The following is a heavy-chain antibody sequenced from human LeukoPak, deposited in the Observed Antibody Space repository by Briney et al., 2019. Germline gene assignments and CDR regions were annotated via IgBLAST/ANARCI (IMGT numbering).Heavy chain of an antibody. D-gene: IGHD5-18*01. CDR1: GYSFTSYW. V-gene: IGHV5-51*01. CDR3: ARHGGVDTAMVPYYYYYMDV. J-gene: IGHJ6*03. CDR2: IYPGDSDT. Sequence: GESLKISCKGSGYSFTSYWIGWVRQMPGKGLEWIGIIYPGDSDTRYSPSFQGQATISADKSISTAYLQWSSLKASDTAMYYCARHGGVDTAMVPYYYYYMDVWGKGTTVTVSS.